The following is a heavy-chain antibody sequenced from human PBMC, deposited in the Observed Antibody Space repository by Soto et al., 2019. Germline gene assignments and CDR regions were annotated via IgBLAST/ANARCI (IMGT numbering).Heavy chain of an antibody. J-gene: IGHJ4*02. CDR1: GFTFSSYG. CDR3: AKDSLGWDYDSSPY. Sequence: SLRLSCAASGFTFSSYGMHWVRQAPGKGLEWVAVISYDGSNKYYADSVKGRFTISRDNSKNTLYLQMNSLRAEDTAVYYCAKDSLGWDYDSSPYWGQGTLVTVSS. D-gene: IGHD3-22*01. V-gene: IGHV3-30*18. CDR2: ISYDGSNK.